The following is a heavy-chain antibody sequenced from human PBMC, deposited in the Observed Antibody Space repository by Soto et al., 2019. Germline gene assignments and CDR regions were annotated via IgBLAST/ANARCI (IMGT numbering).Heavy chain of an antibody. Sequence: QVQLQESGPGLVKPSETLSLTCPVSGGSISSYYWSWIRQPPGKGLEWIGYIYYSGSTNYNPSLKSRVTIAVDTSKNQFSLKLSSVTAADTAVYYCARVGYYDSSAFDIWGQGTMVTVAS. CDR2: IYYSGST. CDR1: GGSISSYY. D-gene: IGHD3-22*01. V-gene: IGHV4-59*01. J-gene: IGHJ3*02. CDR3: ARVGYYDSSAFDI.